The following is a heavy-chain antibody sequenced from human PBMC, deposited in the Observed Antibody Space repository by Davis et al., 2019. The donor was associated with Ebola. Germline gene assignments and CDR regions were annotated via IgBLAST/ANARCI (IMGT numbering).Heavy chain of an antibody. CDR1: GFTSSSYW. V-gene: IGHV3-74*01. J-gene: IGHJ4*02. CDR3: ASGGSSDY. CDR2: INSDGSST. Sequence: GESLKISCAASGFTSSSYWMHWVRQAPGKGLVWVSRINSDGSSTSYADSVKGRFTISRDNAKNTLYLQMNSLRAEDTAVYYCASGGSSDYWGQGTLVTVSS. D-gene: IGHD6-6*01.